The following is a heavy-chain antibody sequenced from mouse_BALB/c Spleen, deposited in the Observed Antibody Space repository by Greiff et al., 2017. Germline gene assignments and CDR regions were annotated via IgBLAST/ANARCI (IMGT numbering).Heavy chain of an antibody. CDR3: ARDGYYWYFEV. J-gene: IGHJ1*01. D-gene: IGHD2-3*01. CDR2: ISSGSRTI. Sequence: VQLKQSGGGLVQPGGSRKLSCAASGFTFSSFGMHWVRQAPEKGLEWVAYISSGSRTIYYADTVKGRFTISRDNPKNTLFLQMTSLRSEDTAMYYCARDGYYWYFEVWGAGTTVTVSS. V-gene: IGHV5-17*02. CDR1: GFTFSSFG.